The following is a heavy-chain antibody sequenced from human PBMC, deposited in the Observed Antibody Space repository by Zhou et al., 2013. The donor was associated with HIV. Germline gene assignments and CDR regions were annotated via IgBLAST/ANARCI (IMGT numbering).Heavy chain of an antibody. D-gene: IGHD2-2*01. CDR3: ATGLMVPAASLHYYYYMDV. V-gene: IGHV1-2*02. Sequence: QVHLMQSGTQVKKPGASVRVSCRTSGFTFTKYFIHWVRQAPEKGLEWVGWINPNSGGTNYAQKFQGRVTMTRDTSISTAYMELSRLRSDDTAVYYCATGLMVPAASLHYYYYMDVWGKGTTVTVSS. CDR1: GFTFTKYF. CDR2: INPNSGGT. J-gene: IGHJ6*03.